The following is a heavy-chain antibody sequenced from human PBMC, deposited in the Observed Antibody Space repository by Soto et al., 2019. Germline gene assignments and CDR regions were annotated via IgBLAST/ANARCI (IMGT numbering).Heavy chain of an antibody. V-gene: IGHV3-30*18. CDR3: VKANYYGSGTCNY. CDR2: ISYDGSNK. J-gene: IGHJ4*02. CDR1: GFTFNTYG. D-gene: IGHD3-10*01. Sequence: PGGSLRLSCAASGFTFNTYGMHWVRQAPGKGLEWMAVISYDGSNKYYGDSVKGRFTISRDNSKNTLYLQMNSLSAEDTAVYYCVKANYYGSGTCNYWGQGALVTVSS.